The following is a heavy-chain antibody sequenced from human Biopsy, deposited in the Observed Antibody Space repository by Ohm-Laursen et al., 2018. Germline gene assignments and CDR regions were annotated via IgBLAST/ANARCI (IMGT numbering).Heavy chain of an antibody. CDR2: INPDNGGT. V-gene: IGHV1-2*02. J-gene: IGHJ6*02. Sequence: ASVKVSCNASSYTFTDYNIHWIRQAPGQGLEWMGWINPDNGGTIHAQKFQGRVTVTRDTSISTAYVEVTSLRSDDTAVYYCVRSRAGGATWGMDVWGQGTTVTVSS. CDR1: SYTFTDYN. D-gene: IGHD3-16*01. CDR3: VRSRAGGATWGMDV.